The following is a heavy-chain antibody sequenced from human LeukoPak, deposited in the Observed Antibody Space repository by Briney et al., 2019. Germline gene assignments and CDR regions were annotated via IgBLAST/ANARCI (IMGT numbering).Heavy chain of an antibody. Sequence: ASVKVSCKASGYTFTSYGISWVRQAPGQGLEWMGWISAYNGNTNYAQKLQGRVTMTTDTSTSTAYMELRSLRSDDTAVYYCARDEDIVVVPAARGSPGFDPWGQGTLVTVSS. CDR1: GYTFTSYG. D-gene: IGHD2-2*01. CDR2: ISAYNGNT. J-gene: IGHJ5*02. V-gene: IGHV1-18*01. CDR3: ARDEDIVVVPAARGSPGFDP.